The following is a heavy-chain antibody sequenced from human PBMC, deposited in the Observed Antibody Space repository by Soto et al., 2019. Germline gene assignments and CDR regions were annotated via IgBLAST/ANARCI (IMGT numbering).Heavy chain of an antibody. Sequence: QLQLQESGPGLVKPSETLSLTCTVSGGSISSSSYYWGWIRQPPGKGLEWIGSIYYSGSTYYNPSLKSRVTISVDTSKNQFSLKLSSVTAADTAVYYCARHWPQGAAAHDPWGQGTLVTVSS. CDR1: GGSISSSSYY. J-gene: IGHJ5*02. CDR3: ARHWPQGAAAHDP. V-gene: IGHV4-39*01. CDR2: IYYSGST. D-gene: IGHD6-13*01.